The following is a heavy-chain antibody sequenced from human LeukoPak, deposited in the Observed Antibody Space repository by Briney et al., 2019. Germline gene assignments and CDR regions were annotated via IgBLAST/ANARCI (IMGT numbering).Heavy chain of an antibody. V-gene: IGHV1-8*03. CDR3: ARGTLSGGWQHY. J-gene: IGHJ4*02. Sequence: GASVKVSCKASGYTFTSYDINWVRQATGQGLEWMGWMNPNSGNTGYAQKFQGRVTITRNTSISTAYMELSSLRSEDTAVYYCARGTLSGGWQHYWGQGTLVTVSS. D-gene: IGHD2-15*01. CDR2: MNPNSGNT. CDR1: GYTFTSYD.